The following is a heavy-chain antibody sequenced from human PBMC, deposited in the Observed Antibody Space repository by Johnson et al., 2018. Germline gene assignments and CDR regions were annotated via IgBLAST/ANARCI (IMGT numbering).Heavy chain of an antibody. J-gene: IGHJ6*03. CDR1: GGSITDDY. Sequence: QVQLQESGPGLVKPSESLSLTCTVSGGSITDDYWIWIRQPPGKGLEWSGYFSYSGNTTDNPSLDSRVTISVDTSKTQFSLRLSAVTAADTAIYYCAKAVGSGYDDMDVWGKGTTVTVSS. V-gene: IGHV4-59*01. CDR2: FSYSGNT. D-gene: IGHD1-26*01. CDR3: AKAVGSGYDDMDV.